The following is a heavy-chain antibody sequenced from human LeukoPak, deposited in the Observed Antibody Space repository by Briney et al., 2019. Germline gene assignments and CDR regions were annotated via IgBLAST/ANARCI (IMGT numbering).Heavy chain of an antibody. D-gene: IGHD2-2*01. J-gene: IGHJ4*02. CDR1: GFTVSSNY. CDR3: ARDDCSSTSCTYHFDY. V-gene: IGHV3-66*01. CDR2: TYSGGST. Sequence: PGGSLRLSCAASGFTVSSNYMSWVRQAPGKGLEWVSVTYSGGSTYYADSVKGRFAISRDNSKNTLYLQMNSLRAEDTAVYYCARDDCSSTSCTYHFDYWGQGTLVTVSS.